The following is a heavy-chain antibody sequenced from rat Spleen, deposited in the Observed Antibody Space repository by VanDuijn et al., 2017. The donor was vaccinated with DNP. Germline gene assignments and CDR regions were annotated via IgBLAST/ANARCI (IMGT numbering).Heavy chain of an antibody. CDR3: ARPDFPDITPGWFAY. Sequence: EVQLVESGGGLVQPGRSLKLSCAASGFTFSDYYMAWVRQAPTKGLEWVAYISYDGGSIDYGDSVKGRFTISRDNAKSTLYLQMNSLRSEETATYYCARPDFPDITPGWFAYWGQGTLVAVSS. CDR2: ISYDGGSI. CDR1: GFTFSDYY. J-gene: IGHJ3*01. D-gene: IGHD1-4*01. V-gene: IGHV5-22*01.